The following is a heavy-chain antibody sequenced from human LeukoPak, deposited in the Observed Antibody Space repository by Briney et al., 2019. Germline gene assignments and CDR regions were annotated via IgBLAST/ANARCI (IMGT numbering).Heavy chain of an antibody. V-gene: IGHV3-30*14. CDR3: IVFGDSNH. J-gene: IGHJ5*02. CDR2: ISYDGSNK. Sequence: GGSLRLSCAASGFTFSSYAMHWVRQAPGKGLEWVAVISYDGSNKYYAGSVKGRFTISRDTSKNTLYLQINSLRVEDTAVYYCIVFGDSNHWGQGTLVTVSS. D-gene: IGHD4-17*01. CDR1: GFTFSSYA.